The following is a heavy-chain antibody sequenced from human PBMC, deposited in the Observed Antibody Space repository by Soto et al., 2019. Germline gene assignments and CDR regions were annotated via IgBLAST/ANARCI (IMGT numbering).Heavy chain of an antibody. Sequence: EVQLVESGGGSVQPGRSLGLSCVASGFTFESYAMHWVRQVPGKGLEWVSGISWNSGSIGYEDSVKGRFTISRDNAQKSLYLEMNSLRVEDTAFYYCVKDIHEQWLVSHFEYWGQGALVTVFS. CDR2: ISWNSGSI. CDR3: VKDIHEQWLVSHFEY. D-gene: IGHD6-19*01. V-gene: IGHV3-9*01. J-gene: IGHJ4*02. CDR1: GFTFESYA.